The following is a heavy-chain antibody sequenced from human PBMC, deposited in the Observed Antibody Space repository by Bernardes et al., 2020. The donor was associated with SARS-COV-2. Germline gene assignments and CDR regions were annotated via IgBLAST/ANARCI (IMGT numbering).Heavy chain of an antibody. J-gene: IGHJ4*02. CDR2: IRSSGSST. V-gene: IGHV3-23*01. CDR3: VKAAGGYSYGYNFDY. D-gene: IGHD5-18*01. CDR1: GVTFSRYA. Sequence: GGSLSLTCAASGVTFSRYAMSWVRPAPGKGLEWVSAIRSSGSSTYYADSVKGRFTISRDNSKNTLYLQMNSLRAEDTAIYYCVKAAGGYSYGYNFDYWGQGTLVTVSS.